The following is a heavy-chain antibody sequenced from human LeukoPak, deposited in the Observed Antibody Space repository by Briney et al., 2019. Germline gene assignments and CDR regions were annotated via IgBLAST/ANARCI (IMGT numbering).Heavy chain of an antibody. D-gene: IGHD6-13*01. V-gene: IGHV3-30*04. CDR2: ISYDGSNK. J-gene: IGHJ6*03. CDR3: ARVGQQLADYYYYMDV. CDR1: GFTFSSYA. Sequence: GGSLRLSCAASGFTFSSYAMHWVRQTPGKGLEWVAVISYDGSNKYYADSVKGRFTISRDNSKNTLYLQMNSLRAEDTAVYYCARVGQQLADYYYYMDVWGKGTTVTVSS.